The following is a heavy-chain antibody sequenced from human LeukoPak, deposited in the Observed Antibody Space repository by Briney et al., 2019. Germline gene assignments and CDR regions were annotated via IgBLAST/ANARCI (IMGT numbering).Heavy chain of an antibody. CDR2: INSDGSTT. Sequence: GGSLRLSCAASGFTFSNYWMHWVRQAPGKGLVWVSRINSDGSTTTYADSVKGRFTISRDNSKSTLYLQMNSLRAEDTAVYYCAKDPVATTTPYYYYMDVWGKGTTVTVSS. CDR3: AKDPVATTTPYYYYMDV. V-gene: IGHV3-74*01. D-gene: IGHD1-26*01. CDR1: GFTFSNYW. J-gene: IGHJ6*03.